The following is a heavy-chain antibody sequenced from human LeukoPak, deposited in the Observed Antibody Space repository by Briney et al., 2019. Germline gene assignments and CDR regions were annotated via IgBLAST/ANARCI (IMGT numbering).Heavy chain of an antibody. V-gene: IGHV3-49*04. CDR1: GFTFCDYA. J-gene: IGHJ4*02. Sequence: PGGSLRLSCTASGFTFCDYAMSWVRQAPGKGLEWVGCIRSKPYGPTTAYAAATFTIPRHDSTSTAYLQMNSLKTDDTAVYYCTRGRDLFGGVIVPDYWGQGTPVTVSS. D-gene: IGHD3-16*02. CDR2: IRSKPYGPTT. CDR3: TRGRDLFGGVIVPDY.